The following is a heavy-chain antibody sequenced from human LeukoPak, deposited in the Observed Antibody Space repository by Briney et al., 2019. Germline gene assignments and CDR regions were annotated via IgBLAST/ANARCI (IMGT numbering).Heavy chain of an antibody. Sequence: GGSLRLSCAASGFTFSTYAMSWVRQSPGKGLEWVSAISGGGGNTYYADSVKGRFTISRDNSKNTLYLQVNSLRAEDTAVYYCARGIFTYYDFWSGQNSDLDYWGQGTLVTVSS. D-gene: IGHD3-3*01. V-gene: IGHV3-23*01. CDR1: GFTFSTYA. J-gene: IGHJ4*02. CDR3: ARGIFTYYDFWSGQNSDLDY. CDR2: ISGGGGNT.